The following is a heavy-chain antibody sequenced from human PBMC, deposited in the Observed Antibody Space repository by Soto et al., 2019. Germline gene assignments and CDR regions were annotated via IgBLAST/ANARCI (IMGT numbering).Heavy chain of an antibody. CDR3: TTGDYYYYYGMDV. CDR1: GFTFSNAW. CDR2: IKSKTDGGTT. J-gene: IGHJ6*02. D-gene: IGHD2-21*02. Sequence: WGSLRLSCAASGFTFSNAWMSWVRQAPGKGLEWVGRIKSKTDGGTTDYAAPVKGRFTISRDDSKNTLYLQMNSLKTEDTAVYYCTTGDYYYYYGMDVWGQGTTVTVSS. V-gene: IGHV3-15*01.